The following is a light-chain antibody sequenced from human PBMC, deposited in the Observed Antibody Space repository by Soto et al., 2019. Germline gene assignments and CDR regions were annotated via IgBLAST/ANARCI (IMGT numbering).Light chain of an antibody. CDR3: QQYNNWLLFT. Sequence: EILMTQSPATLSVSPGERATLSCRASQSVSRNLAWYQQQPGQAPRLLIYGASTRATGIPARFSGSGSGTEFTLTISSLQSEDFAVYYCQQYNNWLLFTFGPGTTVDIK. CDR1: QSVSRN. V-gene: IGKV3-15*01. J-gene: IGKJ3*01. CDR2: GAS.